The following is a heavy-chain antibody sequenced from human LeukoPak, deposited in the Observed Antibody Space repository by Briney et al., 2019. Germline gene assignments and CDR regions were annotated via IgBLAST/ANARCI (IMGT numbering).Heavy chain of an antibody. V-gene: IGHV4-59*08. J-gene: IGHJ3*02. Sequence: PSETLSLTCTVSGGSISSYYWSWIRQPPGKGLEWIGYIYYSGSTNYNPSLKSRVTISVDTSKNQFSLKLSSVTAADTAVYYCARSTMIVDAFDIWGQGTMVTVSS. D-gene: IGHD3-22*01. CDR3: ARSTMIVDAFDI. CDR1: GGSISSYY. CDR2: IYYSGST.